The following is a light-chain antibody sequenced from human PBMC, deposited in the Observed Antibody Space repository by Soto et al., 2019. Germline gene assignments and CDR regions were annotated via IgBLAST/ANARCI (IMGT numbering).Light chain of an antibody. CDR3: HSYDVSLRGPA. CDR1: RSNIGAGYD. V-gene: IGLV1-40*01. CDR2: DNS. J-gene: IGLJ2*01. Sequence: QSVLTQPPSLSGAPGQRVTISCTGSRSNIGAGYDVHWYQHLPGTAPKVLIFDNSKRTSGVRERFSGSKSGTSASLAITGLQAEDASGYYCHSYDVSLRGPAFGGGTKLTVL.